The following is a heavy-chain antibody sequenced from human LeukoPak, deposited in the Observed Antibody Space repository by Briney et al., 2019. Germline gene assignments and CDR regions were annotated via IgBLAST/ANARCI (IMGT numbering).Heavy chain of an antibody. Sequence: SETLSLTCTVSGGSISSYYWSWIRQPPEKGLEWIGYIYYSGSTNYNPSLKSRVTISVDTSKNQFSLKLSSVTAADTAVYYCARDQYSYGMDVWGQGTTVTVSS. CDR3: ARDQYSYGMDV. V-gene: IGHV4-59*01. CDR1: GGSISSYY. CDR2: IYYSGST. D-gene: IGHD5-12*01. J-gene: IGHJ6*02.